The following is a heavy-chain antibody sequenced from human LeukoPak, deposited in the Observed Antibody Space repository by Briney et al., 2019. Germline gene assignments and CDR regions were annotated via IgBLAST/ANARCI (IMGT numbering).Heavy chain of an antibody. D-gene: IGHD2-15*01. CDR2: IYYSGSN. CDR1: GGSISSSSYY. Sequence: SDTLSLTCTVSGGSISSSSYYWGWLRPPPGTGLEWIGSIYYSGSNYYNPSLKGRVTISVDTSKNQFSLKLRSVTAADTAVYYCARHPCSGGSCPLDYYYYYGMDVWGQGTTVTVSS. J-gene: IGHJ6*02. V-gene: IGHV4-39*01. CDR3: ARHPCSGGSCPLDYYYYYGMDV.